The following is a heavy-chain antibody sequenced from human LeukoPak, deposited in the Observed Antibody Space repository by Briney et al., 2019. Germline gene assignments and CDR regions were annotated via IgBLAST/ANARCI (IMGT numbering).Heavy chain of an antibody. CDR2: ISGDSRYI. V-gene: IGHV3-21*06. Sequence: GGSLGLSCAASGFTFSDYSLNWVRQAPGKGLEWVSYISGDSRYIYYADSVKGRSTISRDNAQNSLYLHMNSLRAEDTAVYYCARGPFSSSWSEFDYWGQGTLVTVSS. CDR3: ARGPFSSSWSEFDY. D-gene: IGHD6-13*01. CDR1: GFTFSDYS. J-gene: IGHJ4*02.